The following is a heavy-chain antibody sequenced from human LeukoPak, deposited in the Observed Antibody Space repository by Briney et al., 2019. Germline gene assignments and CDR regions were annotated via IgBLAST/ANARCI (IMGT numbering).Heavy chain of an antibody. D-gene: IGHD4/OR15-4a*01. V-gene: IGHV3-30*04. CDR2: ITYDGSNK. Sequence: GRSLRLSCAASGFNFKTYSMHWVRQAPGKGLDWVAVITYDGSNKYYTDSVKGRVTISRDNSKKTMYLQMDNLIGKDTAVYFCAREDGYGATYYLDYWGEGALVAVSS. J-gene: IGHJ4*02. CDR1: GFNFKTYS. CDR3: AREDGYGATYYLDY.